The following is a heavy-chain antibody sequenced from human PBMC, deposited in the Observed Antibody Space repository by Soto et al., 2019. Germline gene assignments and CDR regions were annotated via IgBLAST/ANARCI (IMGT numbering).Heavy chain of an antibody. V-gene: IGHV5-51*01. Sequence: PGESLKISCKHSGDSFSTYWIGWARHMPGKGLEWVAIIHPSDFDTRYSPSFQGQVTISADKSITTVYLQWSSLKASDTGIYYCARRTYDLKRENWVDPWGQGTLVTVSS. CDR2: IHPSDFDT. CDR1: GDSFSTYW. J-gene: IGHJ5*02. CDR3: ARRTYDLKRENWVDP. D-gene: IGHD3-3*01.